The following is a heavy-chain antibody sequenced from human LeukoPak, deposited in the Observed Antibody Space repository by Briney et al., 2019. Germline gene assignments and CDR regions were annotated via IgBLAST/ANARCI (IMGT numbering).Heavy chain of an antibody. J-gene: IGHJ4*02. V-gene: IGHV3-7*03. CDR3: ARIPEVVPAATYYFDY. CDR2: IKQDGSEK. D-gene: IGHD2-2*01. Sequence: GGSLRLSCAASGFTFSSYWMSWVRQAPGKGLEWVANIKQDGSEKYYVDSVKGRFTISRDNAKNSLYLQMNSLRAEDTAVYYCARIPEVVPAATYYFDYWGQGTPVTVSS. CDR1: GFTFSSYW.